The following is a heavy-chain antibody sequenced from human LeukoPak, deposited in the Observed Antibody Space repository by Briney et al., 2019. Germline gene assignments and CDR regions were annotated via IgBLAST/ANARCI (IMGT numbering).Heavy chain of an antibody. CDR2: IYYSGST. CDR1: DYPISSGYY. J-gene: IGHJ4*02. D-gene: IGHD3-22*01. V-gene: IGHV4-61*01. CDR3: ARRLPPYYYDS. Sequence: SETLSLTCTVSDYPISSGYYWSWIRQPPGKGLEWIGYIYYSGSTNYNPSLKSRVTISVDTSKNQFSLKLSSVTAADTAVYYCARRLPPYYYDSWGQGTLVTVSS.